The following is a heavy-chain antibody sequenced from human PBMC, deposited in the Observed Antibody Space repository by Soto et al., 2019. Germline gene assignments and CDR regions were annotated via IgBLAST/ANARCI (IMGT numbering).Heavy chain of an antibody. CDR2: IRQDGSEI. J-gene: IGHJ4*02. CDR1: GFTFSSYG. V-gene: IGHV3-7*04. D-gene: IGHD2-2*01. CDR3: AREVVVSRGASYFGY. Sequence: RLSCAVSGFTFSSYGMHWVRQAPGKGLEWVANIRQDGSEINYVDSVKGRFTISRDNTKNSLYLQMNSLRAEDTAIYYCAREVVVSRGASYFGYWGPGTLVTVS.